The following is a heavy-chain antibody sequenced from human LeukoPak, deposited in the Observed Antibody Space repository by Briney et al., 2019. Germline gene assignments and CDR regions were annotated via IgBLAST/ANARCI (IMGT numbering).Heavy chain of an antibody. CDR2: INPNSGGT. CDR3: ARWDTAMAKGLDY. D-gene: IGHD5-18*01. J-gene: IGHJ4*02. V-gene: IGHV1-2*02. CDR1: GYTFTGYY. Sequence: ASVKVSCKASGYTFTGYYMHWVRQAPGQGLEWMGWINPNSGGTNYAQKLQGRVTMTRDTSISTAYMELSRLRSDDTAVYYCARWDTAMAKGLDYWGQGTLVTVSS.